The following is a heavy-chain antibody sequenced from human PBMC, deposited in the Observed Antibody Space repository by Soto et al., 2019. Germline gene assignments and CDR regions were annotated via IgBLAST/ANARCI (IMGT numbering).Heavy chain of an antibody. V-gene: IGHV3-48*01. CDR3: ARDRDYGDYGHCDY. D-gene: IGHD4-17*01. CDR1: GFTFDEFG. J-gene: IGHJ4*02. Sequence: GGSLRLSCAASGFTFDEFGMNWVRQAPGKGLEWVSYISSSSSTIYYADSVKGRFTISRDNAKNSLYLQMNSLRAEDTAVYYCARDRDYGDYGHCDYWGQGTLVTVSS. CDR2: ISSSSSTI.